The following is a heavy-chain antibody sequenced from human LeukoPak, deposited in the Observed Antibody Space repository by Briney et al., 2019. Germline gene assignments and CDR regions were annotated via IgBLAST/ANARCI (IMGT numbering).Heavy chain of an antibody. J-gene: IGHJ4*02. CDR1: GGSFSGYY. CDR3: ARDTVYSSSGTDFDY. Sequence: SETLSLTCAVYGGSFSGYYWGWIRQPPGKGLEWIGSIYHSGSTYYNPSLKCRVTISVDTSKNQFSLKLSSVTAADTAVYYCARDTVYSSSGTDFDYWGQGTLVTVSS. CDR2: IYHSGST. D-gene: IGHD6-6*01. V-gene: IGHV4-38-2*02.